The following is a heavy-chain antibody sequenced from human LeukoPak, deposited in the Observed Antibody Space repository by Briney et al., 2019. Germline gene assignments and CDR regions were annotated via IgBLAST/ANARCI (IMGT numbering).Heavy chain of an antibody. CDR3: ARLRRNSDRSGFYYYYDD. CDR1: GFTFSSYS. V-gene: IGHV3-21*01. J-gene: IGHJ4*02. Sequence: GGSLRLSCAASGFTFSSYSFNWVRQAPGKGLEWVSSINTVASYIYYADSVRGRFTISRDNAENSLWLQMNGLRAEDSAVYYCARLRRNSDRSGFYYYYDDWGQGTLVTVSS. D-gene: IGHD3-22*01. CDR2: INTVASYI.